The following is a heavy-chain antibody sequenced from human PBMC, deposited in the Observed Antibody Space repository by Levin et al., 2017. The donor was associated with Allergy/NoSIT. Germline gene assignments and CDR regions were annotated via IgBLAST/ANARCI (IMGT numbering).Heavy chain of an antibody. CDR1: GGSISSYY. D-gene: IGHD2-2*01. CDR3: ARMYCSSTSCYAGMGLNWFDP. J-gene: IGHJ5*02. CDR2: IYYSGST. V-gene: IGHV4-59*01. Sequence: SETLSLTCTVSGGSISSYYWSWIRQPPGKGLEWIGYIYYSGSTNYNPSLKSRVTISVDTSKNQFSLKLGSVTAADTAVYYCARMYCSSTSCYAGMGLNWFDPWGQGTLVTVSS.